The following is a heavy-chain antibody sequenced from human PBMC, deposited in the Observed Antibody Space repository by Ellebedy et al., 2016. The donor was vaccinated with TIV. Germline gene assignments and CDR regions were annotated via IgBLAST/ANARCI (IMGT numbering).Heavy chain of an antibody. CDR3: TTGLFPFLYSSVGWTPYY. V-gene: IGHV3-15*01. CDR2: IKRETDGGTV. CDR1: GFASSNAW. D-gene: IGHD6-19*01. J-gene: IGHJ4*02. Sequence: GESLKISCAASGFASSNAWMTWVRQAPGKGPEWVGRIKRETDGGTVNYAAPVKGRFTISRDDSRNMVYLQMNSLKTEDTAVYHCTTGLFPFLYSSVGWTPYYWGQGTLVIVSS.